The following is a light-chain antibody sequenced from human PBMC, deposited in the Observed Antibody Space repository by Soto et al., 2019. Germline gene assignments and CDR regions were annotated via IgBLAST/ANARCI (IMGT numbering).Light chain of an antibody. CDR2: EVS. CDR1: SSDVGGYKY. Sequence: QPVLTQPPSAYGSPGQSVTISCTGTSSDVGGYKYVSWYQQHPGKVPKLMIYEVSKRPSGVPDRFSGSKSGNTASLTVSGLQAEDEADYYCSSYAGSNTDYVFGTGTKLTVL. J-gene: IGLJ1*01. CDR3: SSYAGSNTDYV. V-gene: IGLV2-8*01.